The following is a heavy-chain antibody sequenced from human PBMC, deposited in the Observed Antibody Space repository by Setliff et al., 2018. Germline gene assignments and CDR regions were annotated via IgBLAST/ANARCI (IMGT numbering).Heavy chain of an antibody. V-gene: IGHV1-69*05. CDR1: GGTFSSYA. CDR3: ARAGIAEAPDAFDI. Sequence: ASVKVSCTASGGTFSSYAISWVRQAPGQGLELMGGIIPIFGTANYAQKFQGRVTITTDESTSTAYMELSSLRSEDTAVYYCARAGIAEAPDAFDIWGQGTMVTVSS. CDR2: IIPIFGTA. D-gene: IGHD6-13*01. J-gene: IGHJ3*02.